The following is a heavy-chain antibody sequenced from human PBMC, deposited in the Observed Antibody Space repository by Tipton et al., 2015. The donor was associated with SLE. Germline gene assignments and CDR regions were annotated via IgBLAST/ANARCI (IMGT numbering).Heavy chain of an antibody. CDR3: ARDAWFGNGYFDY. CDR2: IYSGGST. V-gene: IGHV3-53*05. CDR1: GFTVSSNY. D-gene: IGHD3-10*01. J-gene: IGHJ4*02. Sequence: GSLRLSCAASGFTVSSNYMSWVRQAPGKGLEWVSVIYSGGSTYYADSVKGRFTISRDNSKNTLYLQMNSLRAEDTAVYYCARDAWFGNGYFDYWGQGTLVTVSS.